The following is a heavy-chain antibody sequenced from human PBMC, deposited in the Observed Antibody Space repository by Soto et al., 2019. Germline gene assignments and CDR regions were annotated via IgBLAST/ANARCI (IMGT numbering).Heavy chain of an antibody. CDR2: IYHSGTT. J-gene: IGHJ3*02. D-gene: IGHD3-9*01. CDR1: GGSISSGGYS. V-gene: IGHV4-30-2*01. Sequence: SETLSLTCAVSGGSISSGGYSWSWIRQPPGKGLEWIGYIYHSGTTYYNPSLKSRVTISVDRSKNQFSLKLSSVTAADTAVYYCASRTGPGSNDACDIWGQGTMVTVSS. CDR3: ASRTGPGSNDACDI.